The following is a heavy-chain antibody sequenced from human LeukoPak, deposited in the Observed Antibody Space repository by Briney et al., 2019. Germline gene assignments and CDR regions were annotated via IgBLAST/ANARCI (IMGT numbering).Heavy chain of an antibody. CDR2: INTAGSTT. V-gene: IGHV3-74*01. D-gene: IGHD3-10*01. CDR1: GFTFSIYC. Sequence: PGRTLRLSCAASGFTFSIYCMHGVRDAPGKGLVCGSRINTAGSTTNSAASVKGRFTISRDNAKSSLYLQMNSLRAEDTAVYYCARARYGDYYYYMDVWGIGTTVTVSS. J-gene: IGHJ6*03. CDR3: ARARYGDYYYYMDV.